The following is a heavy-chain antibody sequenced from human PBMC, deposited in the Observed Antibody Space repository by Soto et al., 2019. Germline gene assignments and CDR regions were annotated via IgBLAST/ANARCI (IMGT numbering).Heavy chain of an antibody. D-gene: IGHD2-15*01. CDR2: MNPSSGET. V-gene: IGHV1-8*01. CDR1: GYNFTNFD. CDR3: ARLAEYCNGIKCYSNFDF. Sequence: AAVKVSCKTSGYNFTNFDINWVRQAPGRGLVWMGWMNPSSGETGSAQNFQGRVTMTRDISTRTFFMQLTSLRSEDTAIYYCARLAEYCNGIKCYSNFDFWGRGTQVTVSS. J-gene: IGHJ4*01.